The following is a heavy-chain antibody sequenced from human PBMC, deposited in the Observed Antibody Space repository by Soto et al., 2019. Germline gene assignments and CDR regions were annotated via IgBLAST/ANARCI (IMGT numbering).Heavy chain of an antibody. CDR3: AREGTIRGDDY. CDR1: GYTFTSYD. V-gene: IGHV1-8*01. D-gene: IGHD2-2*02. J-gene: IGHJ4*02. CDR2: MSPNSGNT. Sequence: QVQLVQSGAEVKKPGASVRVSCKASGYTFTSYDINWVRQATGQGLEGMGWMSPNSGNTGYAQKCQGRVTMTRNTSISTAYMELSSVRSEDTAVYYCAREGTIRGDDYWGQGTLVTVSS.